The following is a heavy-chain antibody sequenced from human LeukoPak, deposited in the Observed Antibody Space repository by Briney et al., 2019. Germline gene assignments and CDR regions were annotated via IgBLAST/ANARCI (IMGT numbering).Heavy chain of an antibody. J-gene: IGHJ4*02. CDR3: ARGEFGHPHGY. D-gene: IGHD3-10*01. Sequence: SETLSLTCSVSGGSISSGDFYWGWIRQPPGKGLEWIGNIHYTGSTFYKSSLKSRLTISVDTSKNQFSLKLSSVTAADTAVYYCARGEFGHPHGYWGQGTLVTVSS. V-gene: IGHV4-39*01. CDR2: IHYTGST. CDR1: GGSISSGDFY.